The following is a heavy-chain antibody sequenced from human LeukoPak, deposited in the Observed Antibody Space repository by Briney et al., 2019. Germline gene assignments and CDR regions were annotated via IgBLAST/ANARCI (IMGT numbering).Heavy chain of an antibody. CDR1: GYTFTSYA. V-gene: IGHV1-3*01. CDR3: ARGSSLTLGYGY. Sequence: ASVKVSCKASGYTFTSYAMHWVRQAPGQRLEWMGWINAGNGNTKYSQKFQGRVTITRDTSASTAYMELSSLRSEDTAVYYCARGSSLTLGYGYWGQGTLVTVSS. CDR2: INAGNGNT. J-gene: IGHJ4*02. D-gene: IGHD3-9*01.